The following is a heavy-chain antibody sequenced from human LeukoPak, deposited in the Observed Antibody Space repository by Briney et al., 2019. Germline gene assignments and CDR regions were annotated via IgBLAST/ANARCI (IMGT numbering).Heavy chain of an antibody. V-gene: IGHV4-38-2*01. J-gene: IGHJ4*02. CDR2: IYHTGST. CDR1: GYSISSGYY. CDR3: AIRPGYGSGWYLY. D-gene: IGHD6-19*01. Sequence: PSETLSLTCAVSGYSISSGYYWGWIRQAPGKGLEWIESIYHTGSTYYNPSLKSRVTISVDTSKNQFSLKLSSVTAADTAVYYCAIRPGYGSGWYLYWGQGTLVTVSS.